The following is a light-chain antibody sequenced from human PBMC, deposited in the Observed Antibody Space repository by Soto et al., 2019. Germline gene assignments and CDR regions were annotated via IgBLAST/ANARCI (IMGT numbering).Light chain of an antibody. Sequence: DIQMTQSPSSLSASVGDRVTITCRAGQDINIYLAWYQQKPGKVPKLLISAASTSQSGVPSRFSGSGSGTDFTLIISSLQPEDAATYYCQKYDYAPLTFGGGTKVEIK. CDR2: AAS. J-gene: IGKJ4*01. CDR3: QKYDYAPLT. V-gene: IGKV1-27*01. CDR1: QDINIY.